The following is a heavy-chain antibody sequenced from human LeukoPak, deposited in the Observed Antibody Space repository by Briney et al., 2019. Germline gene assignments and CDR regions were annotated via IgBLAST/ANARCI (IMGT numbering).Heavy chain of an antibody. Sequence: ASVKVSXKASGYTFTTYYMHWMRQAPGQGLEWMGIINPSGGSTSYAQKFQGRVTMTRDTSTSTVYMELSSLRSEDTAVYYCARRGLGIGYDYWGQGTLVTVSS. D-gene: IGHD3-16*01. CDR3: ARRGLGIGYDY. J-gene: IGHJ4*02. CDR2: INPSGGST. CDR1: GYTFTTYY. V-gene: IGHV1-46*01.